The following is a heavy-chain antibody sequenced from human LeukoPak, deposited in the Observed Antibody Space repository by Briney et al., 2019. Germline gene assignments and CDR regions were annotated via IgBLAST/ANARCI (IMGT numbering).Heavy chain of an antibody. J-gene: IGHJ5*02. Sequence: GSSVKVSCKASGGTFSSYGSSWVRQAPGQGLEWMGGVIPIFGTANYAQKFQGRVTITANKSRSTAYMALRRLRSADTAAYYCARVYGSASYYFWFDPWGQGTLVTVSS. D-gene: IGHD3-10*01. CDR3: ARVYGSASYYFWFDP. CDR1: GGTFSSYG. CDR2: VIPIFGTA. V-gene: IGHV1-69*06.